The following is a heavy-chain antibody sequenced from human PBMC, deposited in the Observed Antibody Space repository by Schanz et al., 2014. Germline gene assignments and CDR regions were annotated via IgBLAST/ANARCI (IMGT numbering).Heavy chain of an antibody. D-gene: IGHD3-10*01. J-gene: IGHJ3*02. CDR3: VREDMVRGIRAFDI. Sequence: EEQMVESGGGLVKPGGSLRLSCATSGFTFTTFAMTWVRQAPGKGLEWVSYIRSDNNYIYYADSVKGRFTISRDNAKNSLFLQMNSLTAEDTAVYYCVREDMVRGIRAFDIWGQGTMVTVSS. V-gene: IGHV3-21*01. CDR1: GFTFTTFA. CDR2: IRSDNNYI.